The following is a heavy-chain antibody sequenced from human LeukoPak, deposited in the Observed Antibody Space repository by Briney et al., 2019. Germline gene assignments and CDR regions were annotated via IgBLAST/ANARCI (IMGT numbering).Heavy chain of an antibody. V-gene: IGHV1-69*05. J-gene: IGHJ6*03. D-gene: IGHD2-2*01. CDR2: IIPISGTA. CDR1: GGTFSSHA. CDR3: ARGLQYQLLKALGYYYMDV. Sequence: PGASVKVSCKASGGTFSSHAIAWVRQAPGQGPEWMGGIIPISGTANYAQKFQGRVTITTDESTSTAYMELSSLTSDDTAVYYCARGLQYQLLKALGYYYMDVWGEGTTVTVSS.